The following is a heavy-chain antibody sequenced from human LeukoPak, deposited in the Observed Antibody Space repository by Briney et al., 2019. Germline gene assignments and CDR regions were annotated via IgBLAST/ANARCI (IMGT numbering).Heavy chain of an antibody. J-gene: IGHJ4*02. Sequence: GGSLKLSCAASGFTFSSYSMNWVRQAPGKGLEWVSSISSSSSTTIYYADSVKGRFTISRDNAKNSLYLQMNSLRAEDTAVYYCAREPSYSSSWYTSCDYWGQGTLVTVSS. CDR2: ISSSSSTTI. V-gene: IGHV3-48*01. CDR3: AREPSYSSSWYTSCDY. D-gene: IGHD6-13*01. CDR1: GFTFSSYS.